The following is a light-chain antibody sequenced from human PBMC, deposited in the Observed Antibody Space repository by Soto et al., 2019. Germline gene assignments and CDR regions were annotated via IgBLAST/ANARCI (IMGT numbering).Light chain of an antibody. V-gene: IGLV2-23*02. Sequence: QSALTQPASVSGSPGQSITISGAGSGGGVGNYDLLSWYQQIPGKAPKLIIFEVNRRPSGVSDRFSGFKSGNTASLTISGLQAEDEADFFCCSYAGNGAWVFGGGTKLTVL. CDR1: GGGVGNYDL. CDR3: CSYAGNGAWV. J-gene: IGLJ3*02. CDR2: EVN.